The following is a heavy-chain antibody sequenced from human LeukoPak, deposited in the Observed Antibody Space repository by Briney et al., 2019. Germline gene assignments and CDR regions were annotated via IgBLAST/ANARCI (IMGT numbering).Heavy chain of an antibody. Sequence: PGRSLRLSCAASGFTFSSYGMHWVRQAPGKGLEWVAVIWYDGGNKYYADSVKGRFTISRDNSKNTLYLQMNGLRAEDTAVYYCARGSSTAMVLFDYWGQGTLVTVSS. D-gene: IGHD5-18*01. CDR2: IWYDGGNK. CDR1: GFTFSSYG. CDR3: ARGSSTAMVLFDY. J-gene: IGHJ4*02. V-gene: IGHV3-33*01.